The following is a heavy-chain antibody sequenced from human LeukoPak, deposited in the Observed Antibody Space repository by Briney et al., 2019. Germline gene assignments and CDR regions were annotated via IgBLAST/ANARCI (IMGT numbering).Heavy chain of an antibody. J-gene: IGHJ3*02. CDR3: ARGGPRRGRYCSGGSCYSGQSPGAFDI. CDR1: GGSIASSSNY. CDR2: IYHSGST. V-gene: IGHV4-30-2*01. D-gene: IGHD2-15*01. Sequence: SETLSLTCTVSGGSIASSSNYWIWIRQPPGKGLEWIGYIYHSGSTYYNPSLKSRVTISVDRSKNQFSLKLSSVTAADTAVYYCARGGPRRGRYCSGGSCYSGQSPGAFDIWGQGTMVTVSS.